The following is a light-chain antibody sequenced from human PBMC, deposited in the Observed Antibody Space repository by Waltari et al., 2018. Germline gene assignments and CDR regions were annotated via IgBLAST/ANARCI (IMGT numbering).Light chain of an antibody. CDR3: QQHGKWPLS. V-gene: IGKV3-15*01. Sequence: ELVMTHSPASLSVSPAESATLSCRASQSVSSNLAWYQQKPGQAPRLLIYGASTRATGIPARFSGSGSGTEFTLTIGSLEPEDFAVYYCQQHGKWPLSFGGGTKVEI. CDR1: QSVSSN. CDR2: GAS. J-gene: IGKJ4*01.